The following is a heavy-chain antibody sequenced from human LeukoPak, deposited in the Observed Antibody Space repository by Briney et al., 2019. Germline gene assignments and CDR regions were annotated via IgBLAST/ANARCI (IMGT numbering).Heavy chain of an antibody. V-gene: IGHV4-39*01. J-gene: IGHJ4*02. CDR3: ARNAVEQQPAYFDY. Sequence: SETLSLTCTVSGGSISSSSYYWGWIRQPPGKGLEWVASFSYSGSTYYNPSLKSRVSISVDTPKSQFSLKLSSVTAADTAVYYCARNAVEQQPAYFDYWGQGTLVTVSS. CDR2: FSYSGST. D-gene: IGHD6-13*01. CDR1: GGSISSSSYY.